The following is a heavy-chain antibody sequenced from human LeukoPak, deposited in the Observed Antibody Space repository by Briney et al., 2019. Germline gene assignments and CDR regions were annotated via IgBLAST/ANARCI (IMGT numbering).Heavy chain of an antibody. CDR2: FDPEDCET. J-gene: IGHJ3*02. CDR1: GYTLTELS. Sequence: ASVKVSCKVSGYTLTELSMHWLRQAPGKGREWMGGFDPEDCETIYAQKFQGRVTMTEDTSTDTAYMELSSLRSEDTAVYYCATSIVGAIAAFDIWGQGTMVTVSS. CDR3: ATSIVGAIAAFDI. D-gene: IGHD1-26*01. V-gene: IGHV1-24*01.